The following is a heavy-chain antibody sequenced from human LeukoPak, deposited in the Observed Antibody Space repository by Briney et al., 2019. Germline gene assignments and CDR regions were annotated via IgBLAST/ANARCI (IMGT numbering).Heavy chain of an antibody. V-gene: IGHV3-30-3*01. CDR1: GFTFSSYA. CDR2: ISYDGSNK. CDR3: ARDLMAAAGGP. Sequence: GGPLRLSCAASGFTFSSYAMHWVRQAPGKGLEWVAVISYDGSNKYYADSVKGRFTISRDNSKNTLYLQMNSLRAEDTAVYYCARDLMAAAGGPWGQGTLVTVSS. J-gene: IGHJ5*02. D-gene: IGHD6-13*01.